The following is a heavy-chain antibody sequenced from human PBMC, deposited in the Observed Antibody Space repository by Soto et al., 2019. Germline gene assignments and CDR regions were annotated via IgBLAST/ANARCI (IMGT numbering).Heavy chain of an antibody. CDR1: GFTFSSYG. CDR3: AKEGGCYGSGGYSVGENYYGMDV. J-gene: IGHJ6*02. V-gene: IGHV3-30*18. CDR2: ISYDGSNK. Sequence: QVQLVESGGGVVQPGRSLRLSCAASGFTFSSYGMHWVRQAPGKGLEWVAVISYDGSNKYYADSVKGRFTISRDNSKNTLYLQMKGLRAEDTAVYYCAKEGGCYGSGGYSVGENYYGMDVWGQGTTVTVSS. D-gene: IGHD3-10*01.